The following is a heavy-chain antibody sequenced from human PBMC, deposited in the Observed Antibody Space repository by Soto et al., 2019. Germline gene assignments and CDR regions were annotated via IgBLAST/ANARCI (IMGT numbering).Heavy chain of an antibody. Sequence: TGGSLRLSCAASGFTFSSYSMNWVRQAPGKGLEWVSSISSSSSYIYYADSVKGRFTISRDNAKNSLYLQMNSLRAEDTAVYYCARIGMVRGVISYYYYGMDVWGQGTTVTVSS. D-gene: IGHD3-10*01. CDR3: ARIGMVRGVISYYYYGMDV. CDR1: GFTFSSYS. V-gene: IGHV3-21*01. J-gene: IGHJ6*02. CDR2: ISSSSSYI.